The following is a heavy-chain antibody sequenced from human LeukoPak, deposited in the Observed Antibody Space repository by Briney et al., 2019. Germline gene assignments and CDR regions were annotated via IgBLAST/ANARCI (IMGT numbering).Heavy chain of an antibody. CDR3: ARIRTYYYDSSGYYVDY. V-gene: IGHV4-39*01. CDR2: IYYNGST. Sequence: SETLSLTCTVSGGSISSSSYYWGWIRQPPGKGLEWIGSIYYNGSTYYNPSLKSRVTISVDTSKNQFSLKLSSVTAADTAVYYCARIRTYYYDSSGYYVDYWGQGTLVTVSS. CDR1: GGSISSSSYY. J-gene: IGHJ4*02. D-gene: IGHD3-22*01.